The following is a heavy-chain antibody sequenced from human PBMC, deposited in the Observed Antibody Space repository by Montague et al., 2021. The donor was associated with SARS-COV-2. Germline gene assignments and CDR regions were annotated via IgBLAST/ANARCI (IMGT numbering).Heavy chain of an antibody. CDR2: ISDSGST. CDR1: GGSISSFY. Sequence: SETLSLTCTVSGGSISSFYWSWFRQPPGKGLEWIGYISDSGSTNYNPSLTSRATMSVDTSKNQFSLKVNSMTAADTAVYYCARHYSATLPAVYWGQGTLVTVSS. D-gene: IGHD2-15*01. V-gene: IGHV4-59*08. CDR3: ARHYSATLPAVY. J-gene: IGHJ4*02.